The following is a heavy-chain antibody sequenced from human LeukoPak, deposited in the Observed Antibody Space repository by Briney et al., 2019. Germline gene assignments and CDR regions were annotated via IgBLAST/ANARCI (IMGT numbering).Heavy chain of an antibody. CDR2: ISYDGSNK. Sequence: PGGSLRLSCEASGFTFSSYTMLWFRQAPGKGLEGVAVISYDGSNKYYADSVKGRFTISRDNSKNTLYLQMNSLRAEDTAVYYCAKVKDYYDSSGYTSLGMDVWGQGTTVTVSS. J-gene: IGHJ6*02. CDR3: AKVKDYYDSSGYTSLGMDV. CDR1: GFTFSSYT. V-gene: IGHV3-30*04. D-gene: IGHD3-22*01.